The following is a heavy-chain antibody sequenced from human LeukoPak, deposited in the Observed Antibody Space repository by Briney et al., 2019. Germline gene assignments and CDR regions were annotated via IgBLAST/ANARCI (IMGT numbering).Heavy chain of an antibody. J-gene: IGHJ4*02. CDR2: INPNSGGT. CDR1: GGTFSSYP. V-gene: IGHV1-2*02. D-gene: IGHD6-19*01. CDR3: ARRAVAGTGFDY. Sequence: ASVKVSCKASGGTFSSYPFTWVRQAPGQGLEWMGWINPNSGGTNYAQKFQGRVTMTRDTSISTAYMELSRLRSDDTAVYYCARRAVAGTGFDYWGQGTLVTVSS.